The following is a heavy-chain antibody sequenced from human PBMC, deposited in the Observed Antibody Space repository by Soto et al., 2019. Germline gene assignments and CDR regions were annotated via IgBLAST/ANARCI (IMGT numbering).Heavy chain of an antibody. V-gene: IGHV3-30*18. Sequence: GGSLRLSCAASGFTFSSYGMHWVRQAPGKGLEWVAVISYDGSNKYYADSVKGRFTISRDTSKNTLYLQMNSLRAEDTSVYDRGKDHRVWGSHGYFDIWGRGTLVTVSS. CDR1: GFTFSSYG. CDR2: ISYDGSNK. J-gene: IGHJ2*01. D-gene: IGHD3-16*01. CDR3: GKDHRVWGSHGYFDI.